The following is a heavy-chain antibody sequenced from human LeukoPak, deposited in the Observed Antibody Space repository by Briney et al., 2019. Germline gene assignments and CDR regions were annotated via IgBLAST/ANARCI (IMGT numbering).Heavy chain of an antibody. D-gene: IGHD1-26*01. Sequence: GGSLRLSCAASGFTFSSYGMHWVRQAPGKGLEWVAFVRYDGSNKYYADSVKGRFTISRDNSKSTLYLQMNSLRAEDTAVHYCAKDTFRQDMYSLNFDYWGQGTLVTVSS. J-gene: IGHJ4*02. V-gene: IGHV3-30*02. CDR2: VRYDGSNK. CDR1: GFTFSSYG. CDR3: AKDTFRQDMYSLNFDY.